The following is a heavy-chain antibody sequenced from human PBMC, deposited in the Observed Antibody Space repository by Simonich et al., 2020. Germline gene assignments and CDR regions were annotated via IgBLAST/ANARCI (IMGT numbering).Heavy chain of an antibody. J-gene: IGHJ4*02. D-gene: IGHD3-10*01. CDR2: ISSSSSYI. V-gene: IGHV3-21*01. CDR1: AFTFSSYS. Sequence: GGGLVKPGGSLRLSCAASAFTFSSYSMNWVRQAPGKGLEWVSSISSSSSYIYYADSVKGRFTISRDNAKNSLYLQMNSLRAEDTAVYYCARDTSYYGSGSYYFDYWGQGTLVTVSS. CDR3: ARDTSYYGSGSYYFDY.